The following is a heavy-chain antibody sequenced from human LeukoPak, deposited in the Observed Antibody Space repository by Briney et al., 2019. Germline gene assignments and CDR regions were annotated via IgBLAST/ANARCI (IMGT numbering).Heavy chain of an antibody. J-gene: IGHJ4*02. Sequence: GGSLRLSCAASGFTFSSYAMSWVRQAPGKGLEWVSAISGSGGSTYYADSVKGRFTISRDNAKNSLSLQVNSLRADDTAVYYCGRVGSTVAAGTPDYWGQGTLVTVSS. CDR1: GFTFSSYA. D-gene: IGHD6-13*01. CDR3: GRVGSTVAAGTPDY. CDR2: ISGSGGST. V-gene: IGHV3-23*01.